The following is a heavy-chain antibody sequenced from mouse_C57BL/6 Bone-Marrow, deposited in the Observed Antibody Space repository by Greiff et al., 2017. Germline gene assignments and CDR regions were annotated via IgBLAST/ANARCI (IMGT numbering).Heavy chain of an antibody. CDR2: IHPTSGST. D-gene: IGHD2-5*01. CDR1: GYTFTSYW. Sequence: QVQLQQPGAELVKPGASVKLSCKASGYTFTSYWMHWVKQRPGQGLEWIGMIHPTSGSTNYNEKFKSKATLTVDKSSSTAYMQLSSLTSGDSAVYYCARVDSNYGDLYFDFWVTGTTVTVSS. J-gene: IGHJ1*03. V-gene: IGHV1-64*01. CDR3: ARVDSNYGDLYFDF.